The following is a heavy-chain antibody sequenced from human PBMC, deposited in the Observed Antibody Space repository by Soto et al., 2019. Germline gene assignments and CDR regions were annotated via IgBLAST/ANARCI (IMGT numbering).Heavy chain of an antibody. D-gene: IGHD2-21*02. J-gene: IGHJ4*02. CDR1: GGTFSSYA. Sequence: QVQLVQSGAEVKKPGSSVKVSCKASGGTFSSYAISWVRQAPGQGLEWMGGIIPIFGTANYAQKFQGRVTITADESTSTAYMELSSLRAEDTAVYYCSLGELAYCGGDCYPCGYWGQVTLVTVSS. V-gene: IGHV1-69*01. CDR2: IIPIFGTA. CDR3: SLGELAYCGGDCYPCGY.